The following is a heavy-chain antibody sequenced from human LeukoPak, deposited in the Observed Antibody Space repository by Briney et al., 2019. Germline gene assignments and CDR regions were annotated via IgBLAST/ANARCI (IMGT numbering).Heavy chain of an antibody. CDR1: GYTFTSYD. CDR2: MNPNSGNT. Sequence: ASVKVSCKASGYTFTSYDINWVRQATGQGPEWMGWMNPNSGNTGYGEKFQSRVTMTRNTSISTAYMELSSLRSEDTAVYYCSRGLWELSDWGQGTLVTVSS. V-gene: IGHV1-8*01. J-gene: IGHJ4*02. CDR3: SRGLWELSD. D-gene: IGHD1-26*01.